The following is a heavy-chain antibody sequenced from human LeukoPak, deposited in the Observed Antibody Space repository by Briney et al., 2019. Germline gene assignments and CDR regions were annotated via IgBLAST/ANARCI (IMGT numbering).Heavy chain of an antibody. D-gene: IGHD6-19*01. J-gene: IGHJ3*02. Sequence: ASVKVSCKVSGYTLTELSMYWVRQAPGKGLELMGGFDPEDGETIFAQKFQGRVTMTEDTSTDTAYMELSSLTSDDTAVYYCATRRGIAVSGPGAFDIWGQGTMVTVS. V-gene: IGHV1-24*01. CDR1: GYTLTELS. CDR2: FDPEDGET. CDR3: ATRRGIAVSGPGAFDI.